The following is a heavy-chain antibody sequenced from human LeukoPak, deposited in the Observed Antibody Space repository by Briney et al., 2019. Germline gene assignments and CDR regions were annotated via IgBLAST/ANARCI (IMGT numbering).Heavy chain of an antibody. CDR2: IYYSGST. V-gene: IGHV4-59*08. J-gene: IGHJ4*02. CDR3: ARAIPGYSSSWYFDY. Sequence: SETLSLTCTVSGASISSYYWSWIRQPPGKGLEWIGYIYYSGSTNYNPSLKSRVTISVDTSKNQFSLKLSSVTAADTAVYYCARAIPGYSSSWYFDYWGQGTLVTVSS. CDR1: GASISSYY. D-gene: IGHD6-13*01.